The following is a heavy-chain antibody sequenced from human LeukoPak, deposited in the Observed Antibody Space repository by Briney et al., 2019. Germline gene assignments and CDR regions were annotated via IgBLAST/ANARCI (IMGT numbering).Heavy chain of an antibody. CDR3: ARVGWRWLQFPDY. CDR1: AYTFTGYY. CDR2: INPNSGGT. J-gene: IGHJ4*02. D-gene: IGHD5-24*01. V-gene: IGHV1-2*06. Sequence: GASVKVSCKAYAYTFTGYYMHWVRQAPGQGLEWMGRINPNSGGTNYAQKFQGRVTMTRDTSISTAYMELSRLRSDDTAVYYCARVGWRWLQFPDYWGQGTLVTVSS.